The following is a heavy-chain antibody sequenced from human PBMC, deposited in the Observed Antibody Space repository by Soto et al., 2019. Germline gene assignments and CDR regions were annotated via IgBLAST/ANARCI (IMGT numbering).Heavy chain of an antibody. CDR1: GGTFSSYA. D-gene: IGHD3-22*01. CDR3: ARITGRYYDSSGYYYAPVDY. CDR2: IIPIFGTA. V-gene: IGHV1-69*13. J-gene: IGHJ4*02. Sequence: GASVKVSCKASGGTFSSYAISWVRQAPGQGLEWMGGIIPIFGTANYAQKFQGRVTITADESTSTAYMELSSLRSEDTAVYYCARITGRYYDSSGYYYAPVDYWGQGTLVTVSS.